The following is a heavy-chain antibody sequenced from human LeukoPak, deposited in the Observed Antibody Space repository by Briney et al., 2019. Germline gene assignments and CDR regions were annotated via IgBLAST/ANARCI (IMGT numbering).Heavy chain of an antibody. CDR3: AGFYCSGGSCYQYFSYYYMDV. J-gene: IGHJ6*03. V-gene: IGHV4-39*01. CDR2: IYYSGST. Sequence: SETLSLTCTVSGGSISSSSYYWGWIRQPPGKGLEWIGSIYYSGSTYYNPSLQSRVTISVDTSENQFSLKLNSVTAADTAVYYCAGFYCSGGSCYQYFSYYYMDVWGKGTTVTISS. CDR1: GGSISSSSYY. D-gene: IGHD2-15*01.